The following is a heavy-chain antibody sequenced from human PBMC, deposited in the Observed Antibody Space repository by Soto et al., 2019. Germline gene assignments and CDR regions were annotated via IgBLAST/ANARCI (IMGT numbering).Heavy chain of an antibody. J-gene: IGHJ4*02. CDR2: IYYSGST. CDR1: GGSISSGDYY. CDR3: ARVMSVGIAAADAFDY. D-gene: IGHD6-13*01. V-gene: IGHV4-30-4*01. Sequence: PSETLSLTCTVSGGSISSGDYYWSWIRQPPGKGLEWIGYIYYSGSTYYNPSLKSRVTISVDTSKNQFSLKLSSVTAADTAVYYCARVMSVGIAAADAFDYCGQGTLVTVYS.